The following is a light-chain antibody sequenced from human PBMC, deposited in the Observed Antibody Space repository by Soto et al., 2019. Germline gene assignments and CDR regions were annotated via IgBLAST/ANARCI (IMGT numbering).Light chain of an antibody. CDR3: SSYTSSSTLVV. CDR2: EVT. Sequence: QSALTQPPSASGSPGQSVTISCTGTSSDIGDYDYVSWYQQHPGKAPKLIIYEVTKRPSGVPDRFSGSKSGNTASLTISGLQAEDEADYYCSSYTSSSTLVVFGGGTKVTVL. J-gene: IGLJ2*01. V-gene: IGLV2-8*01. CDR1: SSDIGDYDY.